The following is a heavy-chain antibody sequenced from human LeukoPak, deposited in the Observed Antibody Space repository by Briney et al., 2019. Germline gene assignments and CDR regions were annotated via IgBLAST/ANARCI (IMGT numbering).Heavy chain of an antibody. CDR1: GGSISSGDYY. CDR3: AKNGQSGFSFDH. Sequence: PSETLSLTCTVSGGSISSGDYYWSWIRQPPGKGLEWIGYIYYSGSTYYNPSLKSRVTISADTSKNQFSLKLSSVTAADTAVYHCAKNGQSGFSFDHWGQGTLVTVSS. J-gene: IGHJ5*02. D-gene: IGHD1-26*01. V-gene: IGHV4-30-4*08. CDR2: IYYSGST.